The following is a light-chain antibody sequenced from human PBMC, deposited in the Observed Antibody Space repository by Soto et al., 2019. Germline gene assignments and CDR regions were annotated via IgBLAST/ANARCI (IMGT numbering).Light chain of an antibody. V-gene: IGKV1-5*01. CDR2: DAS. Sequence: DIQMTQSPSTLSASFGDRVTITCRASQSITNWLAWYQQKPGKTPKLLVYDASSLESGVPSTFSGSGSGTDFTLTISSLQPEDFATYYCQQSYRTPPWTFGQGTKVDIK. J-gene: IGKJ1*01. CDR3: QQSYRTPPWT. CDR1: QSITNW.